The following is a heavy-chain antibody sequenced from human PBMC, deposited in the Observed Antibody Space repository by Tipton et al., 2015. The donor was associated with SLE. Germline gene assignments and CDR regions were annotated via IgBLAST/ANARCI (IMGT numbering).Heavy chain of an antibody. CDR1: GDSFSNHF. J-gene: IGHJ6*03. Sequence: TLSLTCTVSGDSFSNHFWSWIRQPPGKGLEWIGYIYYSGSTNYNPSLKSRVTISVDTSKNQFSLKLSSVTAADTAVYYCARSGSYPYYYYYMDVWGKGTTVTVSS. CDR3: ARSGSYPYYYYYMDV. CDR2: IYYSGST. V-gene: IGHV4-59*07. D-gene: IGHD1-26*01.